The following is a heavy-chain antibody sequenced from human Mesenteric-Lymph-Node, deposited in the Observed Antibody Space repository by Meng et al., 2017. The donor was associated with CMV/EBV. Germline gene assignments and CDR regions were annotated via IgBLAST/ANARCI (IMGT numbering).Heavy chain of an antibody. J-gene: IGHJ6*02. CDR2: IYHSGIT. CDR1: GYSISSGYY. Sequence: GSLRLSCTVSGYSISSGYYWGWIRQPPGKGLEWIGSIYHSGITYYNPSLKSRVTISVDTSKNQFSLKLSSVTAADTAVYYCARGYGADRKYYYYYGMDVWGQGTTVTVSS. CDR3: ARGYGADRKYYYYYGMDV. D-gene: IGHD3-10*01. V-gene: IGHV4-38-2*02.